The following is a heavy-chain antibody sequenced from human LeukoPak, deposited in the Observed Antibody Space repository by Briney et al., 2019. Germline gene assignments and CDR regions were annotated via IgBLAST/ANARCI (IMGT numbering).Heavy chain of an antibody. Sequence: SVKVSCKASGGTFSSYTISWVRQAPGQGLEWMGGIIPIFGTANYAQRFQGRVTITADESTSTAYMELSSLRSEDTAVYYCASRTSGVLRYFDWSVEGTPYYYYYMDVWGKGTTVTVSS. CDR3: ASRTSGVLRYFDWSVEGTPYYYYYMDV. CDR2: IIPIFGTA. D-gene: IGHD3-9*01. CDR1: GGTFSSYT. V-gene: IGHV1-69*01. J-gene: IGHJ6*03.